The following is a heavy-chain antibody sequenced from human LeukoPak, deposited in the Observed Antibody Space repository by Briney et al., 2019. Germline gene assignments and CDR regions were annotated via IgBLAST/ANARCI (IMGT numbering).Heavy chain of an antibody. Sequence: PGGSLRLSCAASGFTFSSYGMHGVRQALGKGLEWVAVIWYDGSNKYYADSVKGRFTISRDNSKNTLYLQMNSLRAEDTAVYYCARDEWLRSLLDYWGQGTLVTVSS. D-gene: IGHD5-12*01. V-gene: IGHV3-33*01. CDR1: GFTFSSYG. CDR3: ARDEWLRSLLDY. J-gene: IGHJ4*02. CDR2: IWYDGSNK.